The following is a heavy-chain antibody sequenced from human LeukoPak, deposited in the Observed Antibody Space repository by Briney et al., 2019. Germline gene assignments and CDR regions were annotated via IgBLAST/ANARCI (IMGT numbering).Heavy chain of an antibody. CDR1: GFTFSSYA. CDR3: AREQDSSGY. V-gene: IGHV3-7*01. Sequence: GGSLRLSCAASGFTFSSYAMSWVRQAPGKGLEWVANIKQDGSEKYYVDSVKGRFTISRDNAKNSLYLQMNSLRAEDTAVYYCAREQDSSGYWGQGTLVTVSS. D-gene: IGHD3-22*01. CDR2: IKQDGSEK. J-gene: IGHJ4*02.